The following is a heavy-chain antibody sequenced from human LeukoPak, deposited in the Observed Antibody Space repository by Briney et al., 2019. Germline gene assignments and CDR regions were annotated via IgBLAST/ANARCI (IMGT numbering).Heavy chain of an antibody. CDR2: INHSGST. CDR3: ARRRYYYGSGSYSDY. J-gene: IGHJ4*02. CDR1: GGSFSGYY. Sequence: SETLSLTCAVYGGSFSGYYWSWVRQPPGKGLEWIGEINHSGSTNYNPSLKSRVTISVDTSKNQFSLKLSSVTAADTAVYYCARRRYYYGSGSYSDYWGQGTLVTVSS. V-gene: IGHV4-34*01. D-gene: IGHD3-10*01.